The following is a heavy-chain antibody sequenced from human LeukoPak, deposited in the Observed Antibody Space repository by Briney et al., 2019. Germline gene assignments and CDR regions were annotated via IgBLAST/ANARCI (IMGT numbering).Heavy chain of an antibody. D-gene: IGHD2-2*01. V-gene: IGHV1-2*02. CDR1: GYTFTGYY. CDR2: INPNSGGT. Sequence: ASVKVSCKASGYTFTGYYMHWVRQAPGQGLEWMGWINPNSGGTNYAQKFQGRVTMTRDTSISTAYMELSRLRSDDTAVYYCARNAIPAAMTYWFDPWGQGTLVTVSS. J-gene: IGHJ5*02. CDR3: ARNAIPAAMTYWFDP.